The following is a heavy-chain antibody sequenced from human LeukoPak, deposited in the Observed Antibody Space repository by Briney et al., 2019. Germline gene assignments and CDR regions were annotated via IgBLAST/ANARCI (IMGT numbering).Heavy chain of an antibody. CDR2: INPNSGGT. J-gene: IGHJ4*02. CDR3: ARIDNLLVGASRY. V-gene: IGHV1-2*02. Sequence: GASVKVSCKASGYTFTNYGITWVRQAPGQGLEWMGWINPNSGGTNYAQKFQGRVTMTRDTSISTAYMELSRLRSDDTAVYYCARIDNLLVGASRYWGQGTLVTVSS. CDR1: GYTFTNYG. D-gene: IGHD1-26*01.